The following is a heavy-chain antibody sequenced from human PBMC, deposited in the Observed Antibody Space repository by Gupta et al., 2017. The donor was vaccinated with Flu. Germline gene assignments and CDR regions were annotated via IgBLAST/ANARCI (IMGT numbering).Heavy chain of an antibody. CDR3: VKEYCTITNCPKKFDF. CDR2: ISCDSGSI. Sequence: PGKGLEWVSGISCDSGSIGYADSVKGRFTISRDNAKNSLYLQMNSLRTEDTALYYCVKEYCTITNCPKKFDFWGQGTLVTVSS. V-gene: IGHV3-9*01. J-gene: IGHJ4*02. D-gene: IGHD2-8*01.